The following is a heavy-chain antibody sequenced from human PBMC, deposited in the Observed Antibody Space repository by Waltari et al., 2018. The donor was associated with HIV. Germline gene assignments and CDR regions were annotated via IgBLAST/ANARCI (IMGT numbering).Heavy chain of an antibody. V-gene: IGHV3-33*01. D-gene: IGHD1-20*01. CDR2: IWYDGGNE. CDR3: ARDWTITATTRVDF. CDR1: GFIFNKFG. J-gene: IGHJ4*03. Sequence: QVQLAESGGGVVQPGRSLRLSCVASGFIFNKFGMHWVRQKPGKGLEWVAAIWYDGGNEYYAVSVKGRFTISRDNSKNTLYLQMNSLRAEDTAVYYCARDWTITATTRVDFWGPGTLVTVSS.